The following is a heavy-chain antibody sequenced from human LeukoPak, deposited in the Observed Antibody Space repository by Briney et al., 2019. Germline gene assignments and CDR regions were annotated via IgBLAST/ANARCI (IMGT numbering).Heavy chain of an antibody. Sequence: SGKVSCKASGYTFTSNYIHWGRQAPGQGLEWMGMIYPRDGSTSYAQKFQGRVTVTRDTSTSTVHMELSGLRSEDTAVYYCARDQEGFDYWGQGTLVTVSS. V-gene: IGHV1-46*01. CDR1: GYTFTSNY. CDR2: IYPRDGST. CDR3: ARDQEGFDY. J-gene: IGHJ4*02.